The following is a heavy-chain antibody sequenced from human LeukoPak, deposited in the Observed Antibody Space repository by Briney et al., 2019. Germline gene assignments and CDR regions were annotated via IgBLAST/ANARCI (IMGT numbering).Heavy chain of an antibody. CDR1: GFTFSSYW. J-gene: IGHJ5*02. CDR3: ARDNSGYDYWFDP. D-gene: IGHD5-12*01. Sequence: PGESLRLSCSASGFTFSSYWMHWVRQSPGKGLVWVSRINSDGSSTSYADSVKGRFTISRDNAKNTLYLQMNSLRAEDTAVYYCARDNSGYDYWFDPWGQGTLVTVSS. CDR2: INSDGSST. V-gene: IGHV3-74*01.